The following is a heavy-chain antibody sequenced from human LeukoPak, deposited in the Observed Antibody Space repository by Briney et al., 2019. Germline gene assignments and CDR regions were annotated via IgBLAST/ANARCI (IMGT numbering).Heavy chain of an antibody. CDR3: ATLRFGIAAAGIDY. V-gene: IGHV1-2*02. CDR1: GYTFTGYY. D-gene: IGHD6-13*01. Sequence: ASVKVSCKASGYTFTGYYMHWARQAPGQGLEWMGWINPNSGGTNYAQKFQGRVTMTRDTSISTAYMELSRLRSDDTAVYYCATLRFGIAAAGIDYWGQGTLVTVSS. CDR2: INPNSGGT. J-gene: IGHJ4*02.